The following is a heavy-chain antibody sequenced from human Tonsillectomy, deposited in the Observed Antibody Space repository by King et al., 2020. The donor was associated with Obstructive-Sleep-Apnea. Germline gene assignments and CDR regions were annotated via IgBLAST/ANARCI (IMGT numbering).Heavy chain of an antibody. CDR3: ARAPSITMVRGVNAFDI. CDR1: GGSISSGGYY. J-gene: IGHJ3*02. Sequence: QLQESGPGLVEPSQTLSLTCTVSGGSISSGGYYWSWIRPHPGKGLEWSGYILYSGSPHYNPSLKSPVTISVDTSKNQFSLKLSSVTAADTAVYYCARAPSITMVRGVNAFDIWGQGTMVTVSS. D-gene: IGHD3-10*01. V-gene: IGHV4-31*01. CDR2: ILYSGSP.